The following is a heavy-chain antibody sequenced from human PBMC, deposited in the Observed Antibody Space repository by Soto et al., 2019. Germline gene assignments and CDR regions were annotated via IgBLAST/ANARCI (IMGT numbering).Heavy chain of an antibody. D-gene: IGHD3-3*01. CDR2: ISGSGGST. J-gene: IGHJ4*02. Sequence: GSLRLSCAASGFTFSSYAMSWVRQAPGKGLEWVSAISGSGGSTYYADSVKGRFTISRDNSKNTLYLQMNSLRAEDTAVYYCAKDLMEWHYFDHWGQGTLVTVSS. V-gene: IGHV3-23*01. CDR3: AKDLMEWHYFDH. CDR1: GFTFSSYA.